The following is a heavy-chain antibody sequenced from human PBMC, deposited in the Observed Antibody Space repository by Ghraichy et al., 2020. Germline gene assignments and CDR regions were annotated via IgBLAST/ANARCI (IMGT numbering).Heavy chain of an antibody. D-gene: IGHD6-19*01. CDR1: GGTFSSYA. V-gene: IGHV1-69*10. Sequence: VKVSCKASGGTFSSYAISWVRQAPGQGLEWMGRIIPILGIANYAQKFQGRVTITADKSTSTAYMELSSLRSGDTAGYYCARSIAVAGTSPRSYYFDYWGQGTLVTVSS. CDR3: ARSIAVAGTSPRSYYFDY. CDR2: IIPILGIA. J-gene: IGHJ4*02.